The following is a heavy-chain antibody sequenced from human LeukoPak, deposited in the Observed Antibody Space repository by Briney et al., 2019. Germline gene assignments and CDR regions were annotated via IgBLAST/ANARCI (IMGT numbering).Heavy chain of an antibody. V-gene: IGHV4-59*08. CDR2: IYYSGST. CDR1: GGSISSSY. J-gene: IGHJ4*02. Sequence: SETLSLTCTVSGGSISSSYWSWIRQPPGKGLEWIGYIYYSGSTNYNPSFKSRVAISVDTSKNQFSLKLSSVAAADTAVYYCATWGIAVAGTFDYWGQGTLVTVST. D-gene: IGHD6-19*01. CDR3: ATWGIAVAGTFDY.